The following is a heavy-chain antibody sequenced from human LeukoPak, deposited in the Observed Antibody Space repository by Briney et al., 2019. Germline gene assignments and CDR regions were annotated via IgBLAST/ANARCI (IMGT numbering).Heavy chain of an antibody. CDR1: GGSISSYY. J-gene: IGHJ3*02. V-gene: IGHV4-59*01. Sequence: SETLSLTCTVSGGSISSYYWSWIRQPPGKGLEWIGYIYYSGSTNYNPSLKSRVTISVDTSKNQFSLKLSSVTAADTAVYYCARDQNRLSEDAFDIWGQGTMVTVSS. D-gene: IGHD1-26*01. CDR3: ARDQNRLSEDAFDI. CDR2: IYYSGST.